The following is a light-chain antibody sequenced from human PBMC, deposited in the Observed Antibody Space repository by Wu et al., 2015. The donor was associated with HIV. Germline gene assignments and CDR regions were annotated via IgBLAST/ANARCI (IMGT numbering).Light chain of an antibody. J-gene: IGKJ2*01. Sequence: EIVLTQSPGTLSLSPGERATLSCRASQSVSGSYLAWYQQKPGQTPRLLIYGASSRATGIPDRFSGSGSGTDFTLTISRLEPEDFAVCYCQQYDNSPPYTFGQGTKLEIK. CDR1: QSVSGSY. CDR2: GAS. CDR3: QQYDNSPPYT. V-gene: IGKV3-20*01.